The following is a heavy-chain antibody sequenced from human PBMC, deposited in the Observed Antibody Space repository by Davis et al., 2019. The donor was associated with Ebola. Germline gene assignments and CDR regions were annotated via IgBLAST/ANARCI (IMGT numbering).Heavy chain of an antibody. D-gene: IGHD3-10*01. CDR3: ARGGGFGGYGMDV. CDR1: GGSFSGYY. V-gene: IGHV4-34*01. CDR2: INYRGST. J-gene: IGHJ6*02. Sequence: MPSQTLSLTWAVYGGSFSGYYWTSIRQPPGRGLEWFGEINYRGSTNYNPSLKSRVTISVDTSNKQFSLKLSSVTAADTAVYYCARGGGFGGYGMDVWGQGTTVTVSS.